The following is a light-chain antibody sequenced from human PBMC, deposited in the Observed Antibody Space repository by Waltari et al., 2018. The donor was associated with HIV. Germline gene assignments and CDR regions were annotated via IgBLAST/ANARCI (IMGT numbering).Light chain of an antibody. CDR2: DVS. CDR3: SSFTTSITVV. Sequence: QSAMTQPPSVSGCLGPSVTISCTGTSSDVGDYNEVSWYQQSPGTAPKLMIYDVSNRPSGVPDRFSGSKSGNTASLTISGLPAEDEADYYCSSFTTSITVVFGGGTKLTVL. CDR1: SSDVGDYNE. V-gene: IGLV2-18*02. J-gene: IGLJ2*01.